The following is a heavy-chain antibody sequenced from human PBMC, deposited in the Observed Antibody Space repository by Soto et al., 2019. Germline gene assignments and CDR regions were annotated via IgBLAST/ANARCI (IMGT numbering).Heavy chain of an antibody. CDR1: RFAFSNYA. Sequence: EVQLLESGGDLVQPGGSLRLSCATSRFAFSNYAMSWVRQAPGKGLEWVSTISSSGDTTYYVDSVKGRFTISRDTSKNTLPLQLNSLRAEDTAICYCVKHTARDGWAFDYWGQGTLVAVSS. V-gene: IGHV3-23*01. CDR2: ISSSGDTT. D-gene: IGHD6-25*01. CDR3: VKHTARDGWAFDY. J-gene: IGHJ4*02.